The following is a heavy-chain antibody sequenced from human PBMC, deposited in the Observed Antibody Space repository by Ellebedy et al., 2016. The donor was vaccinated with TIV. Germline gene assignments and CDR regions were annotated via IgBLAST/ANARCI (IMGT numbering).Heavy chain of an antibody. CDR1: GYTFTSYD. J-gene: IGHJ6*03. V-gene: IGHV1-8*01. D-gene: IGHD5-18*01. Sequence: ASVKVSCXASGYTFTSYDINWVRQATGQGLEWMGWMNPNSGNTGYAQKFQGRVTITADESTSTAYMELSSLRSEDTAVYYCARDGEVRYSYARYYYYYYMDVWGKGTTVTVSS. CDR2: MNPNSGNT. CDR3: ARDGEVRYSYARYYYYYYMDV.